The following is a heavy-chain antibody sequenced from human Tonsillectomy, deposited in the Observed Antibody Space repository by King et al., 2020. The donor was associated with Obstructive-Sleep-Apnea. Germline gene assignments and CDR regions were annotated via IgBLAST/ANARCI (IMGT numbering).Heavy chain of an antibody. CDR2: IYHSGST. V-gene: IGHV4-38-2*02. CDR3: SRDRPSGSYSY. J-gene: IGHJ4*02. Sequence: QLQESGPGLVKPSETLSLTCTVSGYSISSGYYWGWIRQPPGKGLEWIGTIYHSGSTYYNPSLKRRATISSHTSKNQISLKLSSVTAADTAVYYCSRDRPSGSYSYWGQGTLVTVSS. D-gene: IGHD1-26*01. CDR1: GYSISSGYY.